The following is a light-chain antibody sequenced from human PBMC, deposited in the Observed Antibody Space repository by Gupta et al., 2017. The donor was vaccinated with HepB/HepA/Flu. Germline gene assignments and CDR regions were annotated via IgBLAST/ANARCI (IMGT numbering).Light chain of an antibody. V-gene: IGKV3-15*01. Sequence: EIVMTQSPATLSVSPGERATPSCRTSQSVGSYLAWYQQKPGQAPRLLIDDASARATGTPARFSGSGSGTEFTLTISYLQSEDFAVYYCQQDSTWPLTFGGGTKVEIK. J-gene: IGKJ4*01. CDR1: QSVGSY. CDR3: QQDSTWPLT. CDR2: DAS.